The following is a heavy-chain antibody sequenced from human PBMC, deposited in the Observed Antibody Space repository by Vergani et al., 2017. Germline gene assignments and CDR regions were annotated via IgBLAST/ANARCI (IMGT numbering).Heavy chain of an antibody. V-gene: IGHV5-51*01. D-gene: IGHD2-21*01. CDR1: GFSFSSSW. Sequence: EVQLVQSGPEVKKPGDSLTISCQGFGFSFSSSWIGWVRQRPGKGLEWMGIIYPGDSETRYSPAFQGQVTISADRSKSTTFLKWSSLKAADTAVYYCAKRQHVHSWVVSWFDPWGQGTQVTVSS. J-gene: IGHJ5*02. CDR3: AKRQHVHSWVVSWFDP. CDR2: IYPGDSET.